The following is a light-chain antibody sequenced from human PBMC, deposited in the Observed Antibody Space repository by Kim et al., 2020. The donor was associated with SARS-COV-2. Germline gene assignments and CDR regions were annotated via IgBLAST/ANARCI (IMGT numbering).Light chain of an antibody. J-gene: IGKJ2*01. CDR3: QHYGRFPYT. V-gene: IGKV1-5*03. Sequence: SASVGDRVTITCRASQAISTWLAWYQQKPGKAPSLLIYLASTLESGVPSRFSGSGSGTEFTLTINGLQPDDFATYYCQHYGRFPYTFGQGTKLEI. CDR1: QAISTW. CDR2: LAS.